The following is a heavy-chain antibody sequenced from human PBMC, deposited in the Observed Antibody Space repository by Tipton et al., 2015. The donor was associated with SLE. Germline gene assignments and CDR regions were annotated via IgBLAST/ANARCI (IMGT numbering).Heavy chain of an antibody. CDR3: ARLAQRRFSGRSPYGAFDI. V-gene: IGHV4-59*11. CDR1: GGSITNHY. D-gene: IGHD1-26*01. CDR2: IHYSGTT. Sequence: TLSLTCTVSGGSITNHYWNGIRQPPGKGLEWIGYIHYSGTTHDNPSLKSRVTMSVDMSKNQFSLRLTSVTAADTAVYYCARLAQRRFSGRSPYGAFDIWGQGTMVTVSS. J-gene: IGHJ3*02.